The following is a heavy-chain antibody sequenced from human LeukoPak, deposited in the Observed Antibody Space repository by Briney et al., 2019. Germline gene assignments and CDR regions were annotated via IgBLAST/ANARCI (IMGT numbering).Heavy chain of an antibody. Sequence: GGSLRLSCAASGFTFSSYAMSWVRQAPGKGLEWVSAISGSGGSTYYADSVKGRFTISRDNSKNSLYLQMNSLKTEDTAVYYCARANYGDYGRAFDYWGQGTLVTVSS. CDR2: ISGSGGST. CDR1: GFTFSSYA. J-gene: IGHJ4*02. V-gene: IGHV3-23*01. CDR3: ARANYGDYGRAFDY. D-gene: IGHD4-17*01.